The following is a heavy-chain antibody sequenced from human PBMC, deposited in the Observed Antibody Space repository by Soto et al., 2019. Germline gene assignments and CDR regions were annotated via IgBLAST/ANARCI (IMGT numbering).Heavy chain of an antibody. J-gene: IGHJ6*03. CDR3: ARGMVRWALYYYYYMDV. CDR2: IYYSGST. V-gene: IGHV4-59*01. D-gene: IGHD3-10*01. CDR1: GGSISSYY. Sequence: SETLSLTCTVSGGSISSYYWSWIRQPPGKGLEWIGYIYYSGSTNYNPSLKSRVTMSVDTSKNQFSLKLSSVTAADTAVYYCARGMVRWALYYYYYMDVWGKGTTVTVSS.